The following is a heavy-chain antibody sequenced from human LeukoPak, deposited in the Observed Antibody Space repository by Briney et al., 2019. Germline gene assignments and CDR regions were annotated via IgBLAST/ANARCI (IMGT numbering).Heavy chain of an antibody. CDR2: MSGSGDWT. CDR3: SKDQTGDGFNAI. CDR1: GFAFANFA. Sequence: GGSLRLSCAASGFAFANFAMSWVRQAPGKGLEWVSTMSGSGDWTYYADSARGRFAISRDNSKNTLYLHTADLRAEDTAVYYCSKDQTGDGFNAIWGQGTLVTVSS. V-gene: IGHV3-23*01. J-gene: IGHJ4*02. D-gene: IGHD5-24*01.